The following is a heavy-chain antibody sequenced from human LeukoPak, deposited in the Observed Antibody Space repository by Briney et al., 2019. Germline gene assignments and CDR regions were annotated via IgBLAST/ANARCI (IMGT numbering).Heavy chain of an antibody. V-gene: IGHV3-30*02. Sequence: GGSLRLSCAASGLTFSNYDLHWVRQAPGKGLEWLAFIQYDASKTHYADSVEGRFTISGDSSKSTLYLQMSSLRPEDTAVYYCAKGRQQLLGDFDYWGQGTLVTVSS. D-gene: IGHD2-2*01. CDR3: AKGRQQLLGDFDY. CDR2: IQYDASKT. CDR1: GLTFSNYD. J-gene: IGHJ4*02.